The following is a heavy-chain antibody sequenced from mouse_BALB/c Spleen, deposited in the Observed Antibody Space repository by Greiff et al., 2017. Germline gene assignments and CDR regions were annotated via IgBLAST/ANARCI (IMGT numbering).Heavy chain of an antibody. Sequence: EVQGVESGGGLVKPGGSLKLSCAASGFTFSSYTMSWVRQTPEKRLEWVATISSGGSYTYYPDSVKGRFTISRDNAKNTLYLQMSSLKSEDTAMYYCTREESLAYWGQGTLVTVSA. J-gene: IGHJ3*01. CDR3: TREESLAY. CDR2: ISSGGSYT. V-gene: IGHV5-6-4*01. CDR1: GFTFSSYT.